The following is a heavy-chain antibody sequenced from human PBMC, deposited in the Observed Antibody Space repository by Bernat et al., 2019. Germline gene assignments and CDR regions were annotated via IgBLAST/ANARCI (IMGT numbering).Heavy chain of an antibody. CDR1: GFTFSSYD. CDR3: AKDLCGYTHYYAMDV. J-gene: IGHJ6*02. Sequence: QVQLVESGGGVVQPGRSLRLSCAASGFTFSSYDMHWVRQAPGKGLEWVAVISFDGNNKYHADSVKGRFTISRDISKNTLYLQMNSLRTEDTAVYYCAKDLCGYTHYYAMDVWGQGTTVTVSS. D-gene: IGHD1-1*01. V-gene: IGHV3-30*18. CDR2: ISFDGNNK.